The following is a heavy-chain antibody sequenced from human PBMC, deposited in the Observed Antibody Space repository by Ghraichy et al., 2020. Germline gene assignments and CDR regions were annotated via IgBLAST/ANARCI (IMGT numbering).Heavy chain of an antibody. D-gene: IGHD4-23*01. V-gene: IGHV3-48*02. Sequence: GGSLRLSCVGSGFSFSSYSMNWVRPSPGKGLEWVSYITSSGRSIFYADSVRGRFTISRDNAQNSLYLQMNSLRDEDTAVYYCARGSRVVRFYYYDGMDVWGQGTTVTVS. J-gene: IGHJ6*02. CDR3: ARGSRVVRFYYYDGMDV. CDR1: GFSFSSYS. CDR2: ITSSGRSI.